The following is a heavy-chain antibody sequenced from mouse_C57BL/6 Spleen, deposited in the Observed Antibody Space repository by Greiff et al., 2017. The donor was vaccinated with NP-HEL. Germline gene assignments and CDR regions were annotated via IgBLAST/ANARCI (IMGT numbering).Heavy chain of an antibody. CDR1: GYTFTDYN. Sequence: EVQLQQSGPELVKPGASVKIPCKASGYTFTDYNMDWVKQSHGKSLEWIGDINPNNGGTIYNQKFKGKATLTVDKSSSTAYMELRSLTSEDTAVYYCARADYSNRYYAMDYWGQGTSVTVSS. CDR2: INPNNGGT. CDR3: ARADYSNRYYAMDY. D-gene: IGHD2-5*01. J-gene: IGHJ4*01. V-gene: IGHV1-18*01.